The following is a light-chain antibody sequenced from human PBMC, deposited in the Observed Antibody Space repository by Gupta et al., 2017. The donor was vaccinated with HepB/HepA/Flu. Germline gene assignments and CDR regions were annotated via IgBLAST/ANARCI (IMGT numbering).Light chain of an antibody. CDR3: QQSYSIFKT. CDR2: AAS. V-gene: IGKV1-39*01. Sequence: DIQMTQSPSSLSASVGDRVTITCRASQNIDNYLNWYQQKPGKAPKVLIYAASNLHNGVPSRFSGSGSGTDFTLTISSLQPEDFATYYCQQSYSIFKTFGQGTKVEVK. J-gene: IGKJ1*01. CDR1: QNIDNY.